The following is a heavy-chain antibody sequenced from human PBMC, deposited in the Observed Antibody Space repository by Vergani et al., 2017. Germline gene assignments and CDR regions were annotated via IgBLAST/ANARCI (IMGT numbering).Heavy chain of an antibody. V-gene: IGHV1-69*01. CDR2: IIPIFGTA. CDR3: AKGGDIVVVPAAKDYYYYMDV. J-gene: IGHJ6*03. Sequence: QVQLVQSGAEVKKPGSSVKVSCKASGGTFSSYAISWVRQAPGQGLEWMGGIIPIFGTANYAQKFQGIVTITADESTRTAYMALSSLRSEDTAVYYCAKGGDIVVVPAAKDYYYYMDVWGRGTTVTVSS. D-gene: IGHD2-2*01. CDR1: GGTFSSYA.